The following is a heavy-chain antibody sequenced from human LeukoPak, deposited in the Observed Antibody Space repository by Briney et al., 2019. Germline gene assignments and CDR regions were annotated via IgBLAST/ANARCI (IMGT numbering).Heavy chain of an antibody. Sequence: GGSLRLSCAASGFILSHHGTHWVRQAPGKGLEWLAVIWSDATNRFYADSVKGRCTIYRDNSQNTVFLQITSLRVKDTAIYYCGRVVQRGFDYSNSLKNWGHGTLVTVSS. V-gene: IGHV3-33*01. CDR3: GRVVQRGFDYSNSLKN. D-gene: IGHD4-11*01. J-gene: IGHJ4*01. CDR1: GFILSHHG. CDR2: IWSDATNR.